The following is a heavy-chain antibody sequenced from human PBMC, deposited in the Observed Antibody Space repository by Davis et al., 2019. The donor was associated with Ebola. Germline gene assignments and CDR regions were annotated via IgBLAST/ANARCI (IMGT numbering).Heavy chain of an antibody. CDR1: GFSFSTYA. CDR2: ISGSGDST. D-gene: IGHD6-19*01. V-gene: IGHV3-23*01. CDR3: AKSGGSSGWYYFDY. J-gene: IGHJ4*02. Sequence: PGGSLRLSCAASGFSFSTYAMTWVRQAPGKGLEWVSIISGSGDSTYYADSVKGRFTISRDNSQNTLYLQMNSLRAEDTAVYYCAKSGGSSGWYYFDYWGQGTLVTVSS.